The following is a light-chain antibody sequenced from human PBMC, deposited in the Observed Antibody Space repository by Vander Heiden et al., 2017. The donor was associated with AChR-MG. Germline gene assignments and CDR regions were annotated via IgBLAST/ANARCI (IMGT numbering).Light chain of an antibody. J-gene: IGKJ4*01. CDR2: GAS. CDR1: KSVSSSY. Sequence: EIALTQSPGPLSLSPGERATLDRRASKSVSSSYLAWYQQKPGQAPRLRIYGASSRATGIPDRFSGSGSGTDFTLTISRLEPEDFAVYYCQQYGSSPLTFGGGTKVEIK. V-gene: IGKV3-20*01. CDR3: QQYGSSPLT.